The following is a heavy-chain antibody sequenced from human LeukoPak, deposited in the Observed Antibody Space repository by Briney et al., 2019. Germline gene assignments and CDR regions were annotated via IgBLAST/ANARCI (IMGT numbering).Heavy chain of an antibody. Sequence: ASVKVSCKASGYTFTNYGISWVRQAPGQGLEWMGWISAYNGNTNYARKLQGRVTVTTDTSTSTAYMELRSLRSDDTAVYYCARLADCSSSSCRSFDYWGQGTLVTVSS. CDR3: ARLADCSSSSCRSFDY. V-gene: IGHV1-18*01. CDR1: GYTFTNYG. J-gene: IGHJ4*02. D-gene: IGHD2-2*01. CDR2: ISAYNGNT.